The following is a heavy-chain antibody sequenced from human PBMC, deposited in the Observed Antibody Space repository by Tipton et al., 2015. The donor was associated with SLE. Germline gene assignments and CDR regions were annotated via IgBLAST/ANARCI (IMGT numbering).Heavy chain of an antibody. CDR3: ATGGREYCFDY. Sequence: TLSLTCTVSGGSISSYYWSWIRQPPGKGLEWIGYIYYSGSTNYNPSLKSRVTISVDTSKNQFSLKLSSVTAADTAVYYCATGGREYCFDYWGQGTLVTVSS. V-gene: IGHV4-59*12. J-gene: IGHJ4*02. D-gene: IGHD3-10*01. CDR2: IYYSGST. CDR1: GGSISSYY.